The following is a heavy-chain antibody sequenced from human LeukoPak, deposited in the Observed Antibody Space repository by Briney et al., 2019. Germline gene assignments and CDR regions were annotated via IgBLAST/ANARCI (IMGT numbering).Heavy chain of an antibody. CDR1: GFTFDDYA. J-gene: IGHJ4*02. V-gene: IGHV3-9*01. CDR2: ISWNSGSI. Sequence: GGSLRLSCAASGFTFDDYAMHWVRQAPGKGLEWVSGISWNSGSIGYADSVKGRFTISRDNAKNTLYLQMNSLRAEDTAVYYCARGVGTTNPPEDYWGQGTLVTVSS. D-gene: IGHD1-26*01. CDR3: ARGVGTTNPPEDY.